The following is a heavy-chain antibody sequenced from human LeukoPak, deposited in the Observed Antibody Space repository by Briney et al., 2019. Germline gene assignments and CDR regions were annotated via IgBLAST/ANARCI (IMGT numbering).Heavy chain of an antibody. Sequence: ASVKVSCKASGYTFTSNYIHWVRQASGQGLEWMGMIYPRDGSTSYAQKFQGRVTVTRDTSTSTVRMELSGLRSEDTAVYYCARNQEGFDYWGQGTLVTVSS. CDR2: IYPRDGST. CDR3: ARNQEGFDY. J-gene: IGHJ4*02. V-gene: IGHV1-46*01. CDR1: GYTFTSNY.